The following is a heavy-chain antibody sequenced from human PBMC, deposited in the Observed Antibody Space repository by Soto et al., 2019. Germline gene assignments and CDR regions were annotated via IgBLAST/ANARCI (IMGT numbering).Heavy chain of an antibody. V-gene: IGHV1-69*08. CDR3: AGDRGAVGFFDS. CDR2: ILRAHGIA. CDR1: GDTFGSYT. D-gene: IGHD6-25*01. J-gene: IGHJ4*02. Sequence: QVQLVQSGAEMRKPGSSVKVSCKASGDTFGSYTLSWLRRAPGLGLEWMARILRAHGIANYAQKFQDKVTITADMSTQTTYLEITSLNSDDTAVFFCAGDRGAVGFFDSWGQGTLVTVSS.